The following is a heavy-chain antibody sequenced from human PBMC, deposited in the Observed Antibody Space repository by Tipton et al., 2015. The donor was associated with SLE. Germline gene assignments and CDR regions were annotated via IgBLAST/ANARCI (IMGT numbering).Heavy chain of an antibody. CDR2: VFFSGST. Sequence: TLSLTCTVSGGSINSYYWSWIRQPPGKGLEWIGYVFFSGSTNYNPSLKSRVTISVDTSKNQFSLKLSSVTAADTAVYYCARDDDYGGNSGFDYWGQGTLVTVSS. J-gene: IGHJ4*02. CDR1: GGSINSYY. V-gene: IGHV4-59*12. CDR3: ARDDDYGGNSGFDY. D-gene: IGHD4-23*01.